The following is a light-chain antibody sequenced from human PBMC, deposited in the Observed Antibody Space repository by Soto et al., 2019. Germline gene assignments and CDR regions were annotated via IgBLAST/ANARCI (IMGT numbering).Light chain of an antibody. Sequence: SYELTQPPSVSVAPGQAARITCGGTNIGSKNVHWCQQKPGQAPVLVVYEHSDRPSGIPDRFSGSNSGNTATLTIIRVEAGDEADYYCQVWDSDSDHWIFGGGTKVTVL. CDR3: QVWDSDSDHWI. CDR1: NIGSKN. J-gene: IGLJ2*01. CDR2: EHS. V-gene: IGLV3-21*02.